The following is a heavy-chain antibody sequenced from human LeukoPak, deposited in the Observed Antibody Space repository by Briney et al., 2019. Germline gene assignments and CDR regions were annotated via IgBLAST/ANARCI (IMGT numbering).Heavy chain of an antibody. CDR3: ARDRYCTNGVCYRLFDY. Sequence: PSETLSLTCTVSGGSISSGGYYWSWIRQHPGKGLEWIGYIYYSGSTYYNPSLKSRVTISVDTSKNQFSLKLSSVTAADTAVYYCARDRYCTNGVCYRLFDYWGQGTLVSVSS. J-gene: IGHJ4*02. D-gene: IGHD2-8*01. V-gene: IGHV4-31*03. CDR1: GGSISSGGYY. CDR2: IYYSGST.